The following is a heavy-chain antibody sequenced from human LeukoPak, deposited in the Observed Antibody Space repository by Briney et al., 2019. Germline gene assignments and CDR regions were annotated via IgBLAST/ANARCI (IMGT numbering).Heavy chain of an antibody. Sequence: GGSLRLSCAASGFTFDDYGMSWVRQAPGKGLEWVSGINWTGGSTGYADSVKGRFTISRDNAKNSLYLQMNSLRAEDTAVYYCARANSGSYLDYWGQGTLVTVSS. CDR1: GFTFDDYG. CDR3: ARANSGSYLDY. V-gene: IGHV3-20*04. D-gene: IGHD1-26*01. CDR2: INWTGGST. J-gene: IGHJ4*02.